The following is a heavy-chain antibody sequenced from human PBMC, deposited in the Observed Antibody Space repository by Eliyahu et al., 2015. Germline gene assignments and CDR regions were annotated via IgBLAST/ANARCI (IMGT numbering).Heavy chain of an antibody. CDR3: AXIVWGXDYDILTYYTVSSWFDP. J-gene: IGHJ5*02. V-gene: IGHV2-26*01. CDR1: GFSLSNAKMG. D-gene: IGHD3-9*01. CDR2: IFSNDEK. Sequence: QVTLKESCPVLVKPTETLTLTCTVSGFSLSNAKMGVSWIRQPPGKALEWLAQIFSNDEKSYIXXLRRRLTIXKDTSKSQVVLTMXNMDPVGXATYYCAXIVWGXDYDILTYYTVSSWFDPWGQGTLVTVSS.